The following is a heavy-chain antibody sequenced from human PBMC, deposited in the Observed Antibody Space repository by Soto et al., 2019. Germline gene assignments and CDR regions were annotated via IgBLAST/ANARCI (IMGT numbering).Heavy chain of an antibody. J-gene: IGHJ6*02. CDR1: GYTFTGYY. CDR2: INPNSGGT. Sequence: SVKVSCKASGYTFTGYYMHWVRQAPGQGLEWMGWINPNSGGTNYAQKFQGRVTMTRDTSISTAYMELSRLRSDDTAVYYCAAGGVYAIPDYYYYYGMDVWGQGTTVTVSS. V-gene: IGHV1-2*02. D-gene: IGHD2-8*01. CDR3: AAGGVYAIPDYYYYYGMDV.